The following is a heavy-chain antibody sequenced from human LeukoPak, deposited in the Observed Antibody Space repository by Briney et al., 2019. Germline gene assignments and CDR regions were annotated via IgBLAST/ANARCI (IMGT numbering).Heavy chain of an antibody. V-gene: IGHV3-15*01. CDR1: GFNFSNAW. D-gene: IGHD3-22*01. CDR2: IKSKTDGGTT. CDR3: ITFSMIIVVVST. Sequence: GGSLRLSCAASGFNFSNAWMSWVRQAPGKGLEWVGRIKSKTDGGTTDYAAPVKGRFTISRDDSKNTLYLQMNSLKTEDTAVYYCITFSMIIVVVSTWGQGTLVSVSS. J-gene: IGHJ4*02.